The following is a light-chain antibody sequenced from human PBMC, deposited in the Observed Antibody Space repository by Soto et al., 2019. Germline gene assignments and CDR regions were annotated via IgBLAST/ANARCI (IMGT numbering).Light chain of an antibody. Sequence: EIVLTQSPGILSLSPGERATLSCRASQSVSNDFLAWYQQKPGQAPRLLIYGASTRATDVPDRFSGSGSGADFTLTISRLEPEDFAVYYCQQRSNWPPSLTFGGGTTVEIK. V-gene: IGKV3D-20*02. CDR3: QQRSNWPPSLT. J-gene: IGKJ4*01. CDR1: QSVSNDF. CDR2: GAS.